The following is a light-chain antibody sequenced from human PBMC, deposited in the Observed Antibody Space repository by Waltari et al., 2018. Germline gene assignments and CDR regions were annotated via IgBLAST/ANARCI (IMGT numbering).Light chain of an antibody. CDR2: SSS. Sequence: EIVMTQSPATLSVFPGERATLSCRASQSVDSHVAWYNQDPGQAPRLLIYSSSTRATDIQARCSGSGAATEFTLTISSLQSEDSGVYYCQHYENWPHTFGGGTKVEIK. CDR1: QSVDSH. V-gene: IGKV3-15*01. CDR3: QHYENWPHT. J-gene: IGKJ4*01.